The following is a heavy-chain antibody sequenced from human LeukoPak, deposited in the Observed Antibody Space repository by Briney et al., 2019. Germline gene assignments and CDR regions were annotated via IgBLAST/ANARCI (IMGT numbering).Heavy chain of an antibody. D-gene: IGHD2-2*01. CDR1: GGSISNYY. V-gene: IGHV4-59*01. CDR2: IYYSGST. CDR3: AREVRDVVAVPAAS. Sequence: SETLSLTCTVSGGSISNYYWSWIRQPPGKGLEWIGYIYYSGSTNYNPSLKSRVTISVDTSKNQFSLKLSSVTAADTAVYYCAREVRDVVAVPAASWGQGTLVTVSS. J-gene: IGHJ4*02.